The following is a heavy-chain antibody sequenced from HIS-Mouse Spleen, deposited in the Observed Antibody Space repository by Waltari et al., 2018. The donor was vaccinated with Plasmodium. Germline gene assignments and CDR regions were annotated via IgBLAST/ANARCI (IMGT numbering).Heavy chain of an antibody. CDR1: GYSISSGYY. Sequence: LVKPSDTLSLTCTVSGYSISSGYYWGWIRQPPGKGLEWIGSIYHSGSTYYNPSLKSRVTISVDTSKNQFSLKLSSVTAADTAVYYGARVVGGGTGRNAFDIWGQGTMVTVSS. D-gene: IGHD1-1*01. J-gene: IGHJ3*02. CDR3: ARVVGGGTGRNAFDI. CDR2: IYHSGST. V-gene: IGHV4-38-2*02.